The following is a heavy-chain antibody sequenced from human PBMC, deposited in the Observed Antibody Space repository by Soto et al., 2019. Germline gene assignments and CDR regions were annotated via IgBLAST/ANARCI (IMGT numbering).Heavy chain of an antibody. Sequence: EVQLVESGGGLVQPGGSLRLSCAASGFTFSSYWMSWVRQAPGKGREWVANIKQDGSEKYYVDSVKGRFTISRDNAKNSLYLQMNSLRAEDTAVYYCARVNYDILTGFSDYWGQGTLVTVSS. CDR2: IKQDGSEK. J-gene: IGHJ4*02. V-gene: IGHV3-7*01. CDR3: ARVNYDILTGFSDY. CDR1: GFTFSSYW. D-gene: IGHD3-9*01.